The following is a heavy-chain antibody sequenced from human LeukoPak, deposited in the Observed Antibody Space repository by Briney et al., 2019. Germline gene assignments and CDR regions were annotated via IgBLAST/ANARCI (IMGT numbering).Heavy chain of an antibody. J-gene: IGHJ5*02. CDR3: AKGEGYCESNRCYNWFEP. D-gene: IGHD2-2*01. Sequence: SETLSLTCTVSGYSISSGYYWAWIRQPPGKGLEWIGSIYHSGSTYYNPSLKSRVTISVDTSKNQFSLKLSSVTAADTAVYYCAKGEGYCESNRCYNWFEPRGQGTLVTVSS. CDR1: GYSISSGYY. V-gene: IGHV4-38-2*02. CDR2: IYHSGST.